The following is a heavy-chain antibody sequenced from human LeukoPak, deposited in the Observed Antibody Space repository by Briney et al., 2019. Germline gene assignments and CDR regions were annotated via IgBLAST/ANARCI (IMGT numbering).Heavy chain of an antibody. CDR2: IYYSGST. V-gene: IGHV4-30-4*01. Sequence: SETLSLTCTVSGGSISSGDYYWSWIRQPPGKGLEWIGYIYYSGSTYYNPSLKSRVTISVDTSKDQFSLKLSSVTAADTAVYYCARVSLMSYYYYGMDVWGQGTTVTVSS. D-gene: IGHD3-10*02. CDR1: GGSISSGDYY. J-gene: IGHJ6*02. CDR3: ARVSLMSYYYYGMDV.